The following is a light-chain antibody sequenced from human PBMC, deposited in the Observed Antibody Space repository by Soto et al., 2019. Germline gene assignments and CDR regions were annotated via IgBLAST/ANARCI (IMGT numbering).Light chain of an antibody. CDR2: WAS. J-gene: IGKJ4*01. Sequence: DIVMTQSPESLAVSLGERATINCKSSQSIFYSSNNKNYLTWYQQKPGQPPKLLIYWASTRESGVPDRFSGSGSETDFTLTISSLQAEDVAVDYGQQYYSLPLTFGGGTKVEIK. CDR1: QSIFYSSNNKNY. V-gene: IGKV4-1*01. CDR3: QQYYSLPLT.